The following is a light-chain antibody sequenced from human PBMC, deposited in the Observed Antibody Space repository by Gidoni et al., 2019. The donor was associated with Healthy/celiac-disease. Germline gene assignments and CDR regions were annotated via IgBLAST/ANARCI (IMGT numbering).Light chain of an antibody. CDR3: MQALQTPLT. CDR2: WGS. CDR1: QSLLHSNGYNY. V-gene: IGKV2-28*01. J-gene: IGKJ4*01. Sequence: DIVMTKSPLSLPVTPGEPASISCRSSQSLLHSNGYNYLDWYLQKPGQSPQLLIYWGSNRASGVPDRFSGSGSGTVFTLKSSRVDAEDVGVYYCMQALQTPLTFGGGTKVEIK.